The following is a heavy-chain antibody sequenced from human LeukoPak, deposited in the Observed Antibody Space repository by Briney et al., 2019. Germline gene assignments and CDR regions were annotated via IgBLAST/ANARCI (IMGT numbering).Heavy chain of an antibody. J-gene: IGHJ4*02. CDR3: ARDLDYSSPFDY. D-gene: IGHD4-11*01. Sequence: GRSLRLFCAASGFTFSSYAMHWVRQAPGKGLEWVAVISYDGSNKYYADSVKGRFTISRDNSKNTLYLQMNSLRAEDTAVYYCARDLDYSSPFDYWGQGTLVTVSS. CDR1: GFTFSSYA. V-gene: IGHV3-30-3*01. CDR2: ISYDGSNK.